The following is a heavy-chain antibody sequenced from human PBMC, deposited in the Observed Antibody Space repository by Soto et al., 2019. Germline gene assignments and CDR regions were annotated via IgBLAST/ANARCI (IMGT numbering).Heavy chain of an antibody. CDR1: GFTFSDYY. CDR2: ISHDGTTV. CDR3: ARDEPNYYDSSGYYNY. V-gene: IGHV3-11*01. D-gene: IGHD3-22*01. J-gene: IGHJ4*02. Sequence: QVQLMESGGGLVKPGGSLRLSCAASGFTFSDYYMIWIRQAPGEGLEWVSYISHDGTTVNSADSVKGRFTISRDNAKNSIYLQMNSLRAEDTAVYYCARDEPNYYDSSGYYNYWGQGTLVTVSS.